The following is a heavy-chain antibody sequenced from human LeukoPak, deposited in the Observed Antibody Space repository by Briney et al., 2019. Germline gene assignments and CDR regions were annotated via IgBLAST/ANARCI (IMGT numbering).Heavy chain of an antibody. Sequence: GGSLRLSCAASGFTFSSYEMNWVRQAPGKWLEWVSYISSSGSTIYYADSVKGRFTISRDNAKNSLFLQMNSLRAEDTAVYYCARGVVVVAANDYWGQGTLVTVSS. J-gene: IGHJ4*02. CDR3: ARGVVVVAANDY. V-gene: IGHV3-48*03. CDR2: ISSSGSTI. CDR1: GFTFSSYE. D-gene: IGHD2-15*01.